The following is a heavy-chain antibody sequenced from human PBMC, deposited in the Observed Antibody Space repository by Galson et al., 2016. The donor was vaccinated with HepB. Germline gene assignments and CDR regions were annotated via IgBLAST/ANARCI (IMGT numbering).Heavy chain of an antibody. CDR1: GFNFTSYA. D-gene: IGHD3-10*01. J-gene: IGHJ6*02. Sequence: SLRLSCAASGFNFTSYAMNWVRQAPGKGLEWVSAISGSGVHTYYADAVKGRFTISRDKNSLDLQMNSLRAEDTAVYYCAKGMIYYGAGGGMDGWGQGTTVTVSS. CDR2: ISGSGVHT. V-gene: IGHV3-23*01. CDR3: AKGMIYYGAGGGMDG.